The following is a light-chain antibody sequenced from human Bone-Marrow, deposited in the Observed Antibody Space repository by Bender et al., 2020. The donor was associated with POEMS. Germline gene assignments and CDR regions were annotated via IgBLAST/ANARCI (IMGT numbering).Light chain of an antibody. CDR3: SSYASSNTWV. CDR1: SSDVGGYNY. Sequence: QSALTQPASVSGSPGQSITISCTGTSSDVGGYNYVSWYQQHLDKAPKLVIYDVSNRPSGVSNRFSGSKSGNTASLTISGLQTEDEADYYCSSYASSNTWVFGGGTKLTVL. J-gene: IGLJ3*02. CDR2: DVS. V-gene: IGLV2-14*01.